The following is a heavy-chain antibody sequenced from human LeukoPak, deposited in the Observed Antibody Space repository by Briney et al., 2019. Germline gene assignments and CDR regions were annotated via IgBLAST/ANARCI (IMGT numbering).Heavy chain of an antibody. Sequence: SETLSLTCTVPGGSISSYYWSWIRQPPGKGLEWIGYIYYSGNTNYNPSLKSRVTISVDTSKNQFSLKLSSVTAADTAVYYCARGHYDSSGFYDDYWGQGTLVTVSS. CDR1: GGSISSYY. V-gene: IGHV4-59*01. D-gene: IGHD3-22*01. CDR2: IYYSGNT. J-gene: IGHJ4*02. CDR3: ARGHYDSSGFYDDY.